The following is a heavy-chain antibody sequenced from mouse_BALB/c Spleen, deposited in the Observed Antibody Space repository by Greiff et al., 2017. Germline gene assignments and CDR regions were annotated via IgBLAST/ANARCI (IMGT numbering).Heavy chain of an antibody. J-gene: IGHJ3*01. CDR1: GYTFTSYW. CDR2: IYPGDGDT. D-gene: IGHD2-3*01. Sequence: VQLQQSGAELARPGASVKLSCKASGYTFTSYWMQWVKQRPGQGLEWIGAIYPGDGDTRYTQKFKGKATLTADKSSSTAYMQLSSLASEDSAVYYCARRGDGFAYWGQGTLVTVSA. V-gene: IGHV1-87*01. CDR3: ARRGDGFAY.